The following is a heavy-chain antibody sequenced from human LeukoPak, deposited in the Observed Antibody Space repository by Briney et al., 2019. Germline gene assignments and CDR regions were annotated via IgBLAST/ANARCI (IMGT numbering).Heavy chain of an antibody. CDR3: TRMTTGHDY. CDR1: GVSFDDYY. J-gene: IGHJ4*02. CDR2: INHSGYT. Sequence: PSGTLSLTCAVSGVSFDDYYWSWVRQTPGKGLEWIGEINHSGYTNDSPSLKSRVTLSIDTSRKQFSLNLRSVTVADAGIYYCTRMTTGHDYWGQGTLVTVSS. V-gene: IGHV4-34*01. D-gene: IGHD4-17*01.